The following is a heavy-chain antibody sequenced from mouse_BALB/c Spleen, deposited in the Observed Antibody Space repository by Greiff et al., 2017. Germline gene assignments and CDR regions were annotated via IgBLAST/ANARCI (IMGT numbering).Heavy chain of an antibody. Sequence: QVQLKESGPGLVAPSQSLSITCTVSGFSFTGYGVNWVRQPPGKGLEWLGMIWGDGSTDYNSALKSRLSISKDNSKCQVFLKMNSLQTDDTARYYCARDSPYGGAMDYWGQGTSVTVSS. CDR3: ARDSPYGGAMDY. D-gene: IGHD1-1*02. CDR1: GFSFTGYG. J-gene: IGHJ4*01. V-gene: IGHV2-6-7*01. CDR2: IWGDGST.